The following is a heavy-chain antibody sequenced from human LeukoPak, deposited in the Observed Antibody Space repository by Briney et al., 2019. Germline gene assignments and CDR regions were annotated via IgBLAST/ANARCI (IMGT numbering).Heavy chain of an antibody. Sequence: SQTLSLTRAVSGDSVSSKNGAWNWIRQSPSRALEWLGRTYYRSKWYIDYAESMGGRMTISQDTSKNQYSLHLNSVTPDDTAVYYCARDLGTTGWHTFDYWGQGTLVTVSS. CDR2: TYYRSKWYI. CDR3: ARDLGTTGWHTFDY. J-gene: IGHJ4*02. V-gene: IGHV6-1*01. CDR1: GDSVSSKNGA. D-gene: IGHD6-19*01.